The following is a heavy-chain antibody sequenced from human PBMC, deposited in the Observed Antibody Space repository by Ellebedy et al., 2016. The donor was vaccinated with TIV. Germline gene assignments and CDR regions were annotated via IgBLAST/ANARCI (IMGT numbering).Heavy chain of an antibody. V-gene: IGHV4-30-2*01. Sequence: MPSETLSLTCAVSGGSISSGGYSWSWIRQPPGKGLEWIGYIYHSGSTYYNSSLKSRVTISVDTSKNQFSLKLSSVTVADTAVYYCATSGYSSSWSGSAWLDPWGQGTLVTVSS. D-gene: IGHD6-13*01. CDR1: GGSISSGGYS. CDR3: ATSGYSSSWSGSAWLDP. J-gene: IGHJ5*02. CDR2: IYHSGST.